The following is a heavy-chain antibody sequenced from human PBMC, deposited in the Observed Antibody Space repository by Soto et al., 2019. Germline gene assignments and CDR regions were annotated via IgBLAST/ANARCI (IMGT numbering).Heavy chain of an antibody. Sequence: QVQLQESGPGLVKPSETLSLTCTVSGGSITRGGYYWSWIRQHPGKGLEWIGYIYNSGTTYYNPSLESRVTISVDTSKNPCSLKLTSVTAADTAVYYCARAPAPWRQGTLVTVSS. V-gene: IGHV4-31*03. CDR1: GGSITRGGYY. CDR3: ARAPAP. CDR2: IYNSGTT. J-gene: IGHJ5*02.